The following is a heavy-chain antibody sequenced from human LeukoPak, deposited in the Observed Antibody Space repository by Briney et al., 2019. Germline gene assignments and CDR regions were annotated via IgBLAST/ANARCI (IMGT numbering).Heavy chain of an antibody. V-gene: IGHV4-39*07. CDR3: ARGYRYYYGSGSYSHWFDP. CDR2: IYYSGST. D-gene: IGHD3-10*01. CDR1: GGSISSSSYY. Sequence: SETLSLTCTVSGGSISSSSYYWGWIRQPPGKGLEWIGSIYYSGSTYYNPSLKSRVTISVDTSKNQFSLKLSSVTAADTAVYYCARGYRYYYGSGSYSHWFDPWGQGTLVTVSS. J-gene: IGHJ5*02.